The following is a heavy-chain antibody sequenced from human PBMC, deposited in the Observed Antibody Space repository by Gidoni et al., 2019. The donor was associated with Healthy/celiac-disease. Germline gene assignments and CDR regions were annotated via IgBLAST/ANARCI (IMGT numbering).Heavy chain of an antibody. D-gene: IGHD3-9*01. CDR2: ISGSGGST. J-gene: IGHJ3*02. CDR1: GFTFSSYA. Sequence: EVQLLESGGGLVQPGGSLRLSCAASGFTFSSYAMSWVRQAPGKGLEWVSAISGSGGSTYYADSVKGRFTISRDNSKNTLYLQMNSLRAEDTAVYYCAKDLRYFDWLLPDDAFDIWGQGTMVTVSS. CDR3: AKDLRYFDWLLPDDAFDI. V-gene: IGHV3-23*01.